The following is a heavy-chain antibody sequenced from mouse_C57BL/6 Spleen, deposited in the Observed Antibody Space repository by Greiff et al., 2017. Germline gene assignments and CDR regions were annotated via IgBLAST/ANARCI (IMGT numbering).Heavy chain of an antibody. J-gene: IGHJ3*01. CDR1: GYSITSGYY. CDR2: ISYNGSN. V-gene: IGHV3-6*01. D-gene: IGHD4-1*01. CDR3: ARDWDGKY. Sequence: EVLLVESGPGLVKPSQSLSLTCSVTGYSITSGYYRNWIRQFQGNKMEWMGNISYNGSNNYNPSLKNRIAITRDTAKNQFFLKLNSVTTEDTATYYCARDWDGKYWGQGTLVTVSA.